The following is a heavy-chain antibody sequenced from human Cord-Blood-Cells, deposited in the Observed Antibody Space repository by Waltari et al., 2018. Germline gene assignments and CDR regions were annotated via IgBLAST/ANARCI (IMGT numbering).Heavy chain of an antibody. Sequence: QVQLQQWGAGLLKPSETLSLTCAVYGGSFSGYYWSWIRQPPGKGLDWIGEINHSGSTNYNPALKSRVTISVDTSKNQFSLKLSSVTAADTAVYYCARDAVDCGGDCYSNWFDPWGQGTLVTVSS. CDR2: INHSGST. V-gene: IGHV4-34*01. D-gene: IGHD2-21*01. CDR3: ARDAVDCGGDCYSNWFDP. J-gene: IGHJ5*02. CDR1: GGSFSGYY.